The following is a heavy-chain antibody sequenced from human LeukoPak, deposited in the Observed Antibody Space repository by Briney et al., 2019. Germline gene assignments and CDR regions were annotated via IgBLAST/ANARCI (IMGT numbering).Heavy chain of an antibody. CDR3: ARVAHYYGSGSYYIDDY. V-gene: IGHV1-2*02. D-gene: IGHD3-10*01. CDR2: INPNSGGT. Sequence: ASVKVSCKASGYTFTGYYMHWVRQAPGQGLEWMGWINPNSGGTNYAQKFQGRVTMTRDTSISTAYMELSRLRSDDTAVYYCARVAHYYGSGSYYIDDYWGQGTLATVSS. J-gene: IGHJ4*02. CDR1: GYTFTGYY.